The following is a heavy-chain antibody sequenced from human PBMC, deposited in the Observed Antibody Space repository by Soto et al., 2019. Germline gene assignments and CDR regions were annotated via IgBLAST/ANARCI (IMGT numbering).Heavy chain of an antibody. Sequence: XVSLLLSFAASGFTFNTYAMSWARQAPGKGLEWVAAISADGGARYHADSVKGRFTISRDNSRNTLYLQMNSLRAEDTAVYYCAKIASRSYSSYWGQGTLVTVSS. V-gene: IGHV3-23*01. CDR1: GFTFNTYA. CDR3: AKIASRSYSSY. CDR2: ISADGGAR. D-gene: IGHD1-26*01. J-gene: IGHJ4*02.